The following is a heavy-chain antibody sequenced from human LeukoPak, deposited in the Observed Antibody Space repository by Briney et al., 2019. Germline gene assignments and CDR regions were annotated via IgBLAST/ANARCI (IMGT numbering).Heavy chain of an antibody. CDR3: ARQRLGYCSGGSCYSSHNWFDP. J-gene: IGHJ5*02. D-gene: IGHD2-15*01. Sequence: GGSLRLSCAASGFTFSSYAMHWVRQAPGKGLGWVAVISYDGSNKYYADSVKGRFTISRDNSKNTLYLQMNSLRAEDTAVYYCARQRLGYCSGGSCYSSHNWFDPWGQGTLVTVSS. CDR2: ISYDGSNK. V-gene: IGHV3-30-3*01. CDR1: GFTFSSYA.